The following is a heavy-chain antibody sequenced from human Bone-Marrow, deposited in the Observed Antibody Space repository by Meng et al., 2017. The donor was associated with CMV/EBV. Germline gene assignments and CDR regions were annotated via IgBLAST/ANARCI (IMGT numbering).Heavy chain of an antibody. J-gene: IGHJ4*02. CDR1: GDSISSNSAA. CDR3: ARLHSGGYPDRDS. D-gene: IGHD1-26*01. Sequence: GDSISSNSAAWNWIRQPPSRGLEWLGRTYYRSKWYNNYAVSVKSRVTINPDTSKNQFSLQLNSVTPEDTAVYYCARLHSGGYPDRDSWGQGTLVTVSS. V-gene: IGHV6-1*01. CDR2: TYYRSKWYN.